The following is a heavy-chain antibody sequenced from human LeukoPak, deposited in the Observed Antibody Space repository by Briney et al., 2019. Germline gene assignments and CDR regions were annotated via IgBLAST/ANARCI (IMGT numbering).Heavy chain of an antibody. V-gene: IGHV3-9*01. J-gene: IGHJ1*01. D-gene: IGHD4-17*01. Sequence: GGSLRLSCAASGFTFDDYAMHWVRQAPGKGLEWVSGISWNSGSIGYADSVKGRFTISRDNSKNTLYLQMNSLRAEDTAVYYCAKDRATVTLAEYFQHWGQGTLVTVSS. CDR2: ISWNSGSI. CDR3: AKDRATVTLAEYFQH. CDR1: GFTFDDYA.